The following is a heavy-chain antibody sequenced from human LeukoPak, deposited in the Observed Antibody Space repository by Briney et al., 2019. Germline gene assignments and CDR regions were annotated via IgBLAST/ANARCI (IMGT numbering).Heavy chain of an antibody. CDR2: ISSSSSTL. Sequence: GGSLRLSCAASGFTFSSYSMSWVRQAPGKGLEWVAYISSSSSTLHYADPVKGRFTISRDNANNSLYLQMNSLRDEDTAVYYCARDGRAFDIWGQGTMVTVST. J-gene: IGHJ3*02. CDR1: GFTFSSYS. V-gene: IGHV3-48*02. CDR3: ARDGRAFDI.